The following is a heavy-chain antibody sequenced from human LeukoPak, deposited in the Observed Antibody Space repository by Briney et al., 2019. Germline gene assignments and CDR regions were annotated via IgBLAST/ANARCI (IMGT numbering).Heavy chain of an antibody. CDR3: ATSITGTTGAFWYYYYGMDV. CDR2: SIPIFGTA. J-gene: IGHJ6*04. D-gene: IGHD1-20*01. Sequence: SVTDPFKSSRGTFSSYAISGVRQPPGQRLAWMGGSIPIFGTANFAQKFQGRVTITADESTSTGYMELSSLRSKDKAVYYCATSITGTTGAFWYYYYGMDVWGKGTTVTVSS. CDR1: RGTFSSYA. V-gene: IGHV1-69*13.